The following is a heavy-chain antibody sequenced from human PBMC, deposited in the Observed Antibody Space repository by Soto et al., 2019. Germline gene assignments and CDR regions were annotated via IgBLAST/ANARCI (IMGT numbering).Heavy chain of an antibody. V-gene: IGHV2-5*02. Sequence: QITLKESGPTLVKPTQTLTLTCSVSGFSLNTGGLCVGWIRQPPGKALEWLALIYWDDDKRYSPSLRNRLSIRKDTSHYLLVLTMTNMHPVDTDTYYCIHSRCGGDCLRSYSSHYYYGLDVWGQGTTVTLSS. CDR2: IYWDDDK. CDR1: GFSLNTGGLC. D-gene: IGHD2-21*02. J-gene: IGHJ6*02. CDR3: IHSRCGGDCLRSYSSHYYYGLDV.